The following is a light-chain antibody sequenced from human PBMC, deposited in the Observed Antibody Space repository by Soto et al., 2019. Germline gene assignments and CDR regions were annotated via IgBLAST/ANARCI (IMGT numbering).Light chain of an antibody. CDR2: EVS. Sequence: QSVLTQPASVSGSPGQSITISCSGTSSDVGGYNFVSWYQQHPDKAPKLLIFEVSRRPSGVSDRFSGSKSGNTASLTISGLQAEDEADYYCRSYTSTSTYVFGTGTKLTVL. CDR3: RSYTSTSTYV. CDR1: SSDVGGYNF. V-gene: IGLV2-14*01. J-gene: IGLJ1*01.